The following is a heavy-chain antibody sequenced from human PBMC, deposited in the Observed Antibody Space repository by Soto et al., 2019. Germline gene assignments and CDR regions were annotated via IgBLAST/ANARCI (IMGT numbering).Heavy chain of an antibody. Sequence: EVQLVETGGGLIQPGGSLRLSCAASGFTVSSNYMSWVRQAPGKGLEWVSFIYSGGSTNYADSVKGRFTISRDNSKNTLYLQMNSLRAEDTAVYYCARNLDWYFDLWGRGTLVTVSS. J-gene: IGHJ2*01. CDR3: ARNLDWYFDL. CDR1: GFTVSSNY. V-gene: IGHV3-53*02. CDR2: IYSGGST.